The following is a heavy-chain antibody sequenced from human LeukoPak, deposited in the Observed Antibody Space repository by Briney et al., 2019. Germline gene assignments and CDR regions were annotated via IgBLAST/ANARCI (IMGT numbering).Heavy chain of an antibody. V-gene: IGHV4-4*02. CDR2: IYHSGST. D-gene: IGHD6-19*01. Sequence: PSETLSLTCAVSGGSISSSNWWSWVRQPPGKGLEWIGEIYHSGSTNYNPSLKSRVTISVDKSKNQFPLKLSSVTAADTAVYYCARDGIAVAGIRAFDIWGQGTMVTVSS. CDR1: GGSISSSNW. J-gene: IGHJ3*02. CDR3: ARDGIAVAGIRAFDI.